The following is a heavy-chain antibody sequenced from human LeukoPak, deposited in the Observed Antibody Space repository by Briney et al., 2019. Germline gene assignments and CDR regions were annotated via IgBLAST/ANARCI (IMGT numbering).Heavy chain of an antibody. CDR1: GYTFTSYG. D-gene: IGHD2-2*01. Sequence: GASVNVSCKASGYTFTSYGISWVRQAPGQGLEWMGWISAYNGNTNYAQKLQGRVTMTTDTSTSTAYTELRSLRSDDTAVYYCARDLPRYCSSTSCLDPPFFDYWGQGTLVTVSS. CDR3: ARDLPRYCSSTSCLDPPFFDY. CDR2: ISAYNGNT. J-gene: IGHJ4*02. V-gene: IGHV1-18*01.